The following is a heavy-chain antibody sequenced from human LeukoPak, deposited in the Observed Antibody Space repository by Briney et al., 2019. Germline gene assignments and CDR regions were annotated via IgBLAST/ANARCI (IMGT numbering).Heavy chain of an antibody. D-gene: IGHD3-10*01. CDR3: ARLSTGGRFLDV. CDR1: GGSINSNSFY. V-gene: IGHV4-39*01. J-gene: IGHJ6*04. Sequence: SETLSLTCTLSGGSINSNSFYWGWIRQPPGKGLEWIGTFYYSGSTYYNPSLKSRVTISVDTSKNQFSLELSSVTAADTAVFYCARLSTGGRFLDVWGKGTAVTVSS. CDR2: FYYSGST.